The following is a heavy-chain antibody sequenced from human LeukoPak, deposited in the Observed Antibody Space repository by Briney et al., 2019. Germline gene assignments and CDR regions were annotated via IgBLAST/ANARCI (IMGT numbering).Heavy chain of an antibody. Sequence: SETLSLTCNVSGGSISSGDYFWSWIRQPPEKGLEWIGYIYYSGSAYYSPSLRSRFTISVDTSENQFSLKLSSVTATDTAVYYCARAEVTAGAKYFDLWGRGTLVTVSS. CDR2: IYYSGSA. J-gene: IGHJ2*01. V-gene: IGHV4-30-4*01. CDR3: ARAEVTAGAKYFDL. CDR1: GGSISSGDYF. D-gene: IGHD6-19*01.